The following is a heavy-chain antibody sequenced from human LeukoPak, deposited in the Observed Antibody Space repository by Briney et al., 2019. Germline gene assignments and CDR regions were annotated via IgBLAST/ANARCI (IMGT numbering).Heavy chain of an antibody. CDR1: GFTFSGSA. CDR2: IDKKDKGYATAT. J-gene: IGHJ5*02. Sequence: GGSLRLSCAASGFTFSGSAIHWVRQSSGKGLEWVGQIDKKDKGYATATAYAASVKGRFTISRDDSINTAYLQMKSLKTEDTALYYCTRDSGTYNWFDPWGQGTLVTVSS. CDR3: TRDSGTYNWFDP. D-gene: IGHD1-26*01. V-gene: IGHV3-73*01.